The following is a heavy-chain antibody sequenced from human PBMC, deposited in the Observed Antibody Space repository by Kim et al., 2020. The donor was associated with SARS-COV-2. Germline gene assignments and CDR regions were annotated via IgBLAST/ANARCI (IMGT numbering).Heavy chain of an antibody. CDR3: ARDLGISGTDFHYFYGLHV. CDR1: GAAIRTFY. Sequence: SETLSLTCSVSGAAIRTFYWSWIRQAPGKGLEWIGYVFHSGSPKYNPSLKSRVTISLDTSKNQFSLTLKSVTAADTATYFCARDLGISGTDFHYFYGLHV. V-gene: IGHV4-59*12. D-gene: IGHD1-26*01. CDR2: VFHSGSP. J-gene: IGHJ6*01.